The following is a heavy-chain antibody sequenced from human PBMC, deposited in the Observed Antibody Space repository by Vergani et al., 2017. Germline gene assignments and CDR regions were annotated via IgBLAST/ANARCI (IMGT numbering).Heavy chain of an antibody. CDR3: AKYMRDSTDGLPDS. CDR2: TGKDGINT. V-gene: IGHV3-30*02. Sequence: QVQLVESAGGVVQPGGSLRLSCAASVFTFSNFGMHWIRQDPGKGLEWMAYTGKDGINTSYRDAGKGRFTVSKDNSKDILYMQMDSLRSEDTALYYCAKYMRDSTDGLPDSWGAGTLVIVSS. J-gene: IGHJ4*02. D-gene: IGHD1-1*01. CDR1: VFTFSNFG.